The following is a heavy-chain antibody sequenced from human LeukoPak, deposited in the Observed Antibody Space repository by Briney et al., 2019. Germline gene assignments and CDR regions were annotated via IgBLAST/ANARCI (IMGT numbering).Heavy chain of an antibody. CDR2: IKSKTDGGTT. CDR3: TTDPRIRGVIIDNWFDP. V-gene: IGHV3-15*01. J-gene: IGHJ5*02. CDR1: GFTFSNAW. Sequence: GGSLRLSRAASGFTFSNAWMSWVRQAPGKGLEWVGRIKSKTDGGTTDYAAPVKGRFTISRDDSKNTLYLQMNSLKTEDTAVYYCTTDPRIRGVIIDNWFDPWGQGTLVTVSS. D-gene: IGHD3-10*01.